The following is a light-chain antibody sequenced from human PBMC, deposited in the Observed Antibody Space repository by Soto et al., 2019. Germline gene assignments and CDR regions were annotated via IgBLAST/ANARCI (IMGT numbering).Light chain of an antibody. J-gene: IGKJ1*01. CDR2: GES. V-gene: IGKV1-9*01. CDR3: QGHSTYPRT. Sequence: DIQLTQSPSFLSASVGDTVTITCRASQGISTYLAWYQQKPGKAPKNLIYGESTLQSGVPSRFSGSGYGTEFTLTISSLQPEDFATYYCQGHSTYPRTFGPGTKVEIK. CDR1: QGISTY.